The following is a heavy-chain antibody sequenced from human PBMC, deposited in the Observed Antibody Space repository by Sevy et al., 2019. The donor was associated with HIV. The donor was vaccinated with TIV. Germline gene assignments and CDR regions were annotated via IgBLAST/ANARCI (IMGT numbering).Heavy chain of an antibody. CDR3: ATRHHIVVVTAIFGDYFQH. V-gene: IGHV3-23*01. Sequence: GGSLRLSCAASGFTFSSYAMSWVRQAPGKGLEWVSAISGSGGSTYYADSVKGRFTISRDNSKNTLYLQMNSLRAEDTAVYYCATRHHIVVVTAIFGDYFQHWGQGTLVTVSS. D-gene: IGHD2-21*02. CDR1: GFTFSSYA. CDR2: ISGSGGST. J-gene: IGHJ1*01.